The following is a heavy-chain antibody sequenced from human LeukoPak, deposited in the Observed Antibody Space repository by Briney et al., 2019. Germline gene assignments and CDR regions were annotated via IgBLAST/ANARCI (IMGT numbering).Heavy chain of an antibody. CDR2: ISGYNGNT. Sequence: GASVKVSCKASGYTFTSYGISWLRQAPGQGLEWLGWISGYNGNTNYAQKFQGRVTITADESTSTAYMELSSLRSEDTAVYYCARDRGVKDREWFDPWGQGTLVTVSS. D-gene: IGHD3-10*01. J-gene: IGHJ5*02. V-gene: IGHV1-18*01. CDR3: ARDRGVKDREWFDP. CDR1: GYTFTSYG.